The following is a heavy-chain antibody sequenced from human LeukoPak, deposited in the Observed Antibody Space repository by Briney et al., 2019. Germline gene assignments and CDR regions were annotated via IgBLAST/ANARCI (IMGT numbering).Heavy chain of an antibody. J-gene: IGHJ4*02. CDR3: AKAIGNRVELDY. D-gene: IGHD1/OR15-1a*01. CDR1: GFTFSSYA. CDR2: ISRSGGST. V-gene: IGHV3-23*01. Sequence: PGGSLRLSCAASGFTFSSYAMSWVRQAPGKGLEWVSAISRSGGSTYYADSVKGRFTISRDNSKNTLYLQMNSLRAEDTAVYYCAKAIGNRVELDYWGQGTLVTVSS.